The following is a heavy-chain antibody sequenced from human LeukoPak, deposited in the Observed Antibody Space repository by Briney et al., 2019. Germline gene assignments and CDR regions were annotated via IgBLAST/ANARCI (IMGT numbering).Heavy chain of an antibody. CDR3: ARSRNLFWSGYKPLDY. Sequence: SETLSLTCAVYGGSFSGYYWSWIRQPPGKGLEWIGEINHSGSTNYNPSLKSRVTISVDTSKNQFSLKLSSVTAADTAVYYCARSRNLFWSGYKPLDYWGQGTLVTVSS. CDR1: GGSFSGYY. J-gene: IGHJ4*02. CDR2: INHSGST. D-gene: IGHD3-3*01. V-gene: IGHV4-34*01.